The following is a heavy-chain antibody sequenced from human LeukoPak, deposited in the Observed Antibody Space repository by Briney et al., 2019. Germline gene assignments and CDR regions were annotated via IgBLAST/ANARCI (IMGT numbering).Heavy chain of an antibody. V-gene: IGHV3-53*01. CDR3: ATDYGSGTYYTLDY. Sequence: GGSLRLSCAASGFTVSSKYMSWVRQAPGMGLEWVSIFYSGGRTYYADSVRGRFTISRDNSKNTLYLQMNSLRAEDTAVYYCATDYGSGTYYTLDYWGQGTLVTVSS. J-gene: IGHJ4*02. CDR1: GFTVSSKY. CDR2: FYSGGRT. D-gene: IGHD3-10*01.